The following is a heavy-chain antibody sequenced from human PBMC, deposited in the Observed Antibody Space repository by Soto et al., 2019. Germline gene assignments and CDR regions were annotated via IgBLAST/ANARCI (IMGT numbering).Heavy chain of an antibody. CDR1: GFSFSTPGVG. CDR2: IYWNDDR. Sequence: QITLKESGPTLVKPTQTLTLTCTFSGFSFSTPGVGVGWIRQPPGEALEWLALIYWNDDRRYSASLRSRLTSTKHPPKNQVVLTMTNMDPVDTATYYCVSGSFPNWFDPWGRGILVTVSS. J-gene: IGHJ5*02. CDR3: VSGSFPNWFDP. V-gene: IGHV2-5*01. D-gene: IGHD3-10*01.